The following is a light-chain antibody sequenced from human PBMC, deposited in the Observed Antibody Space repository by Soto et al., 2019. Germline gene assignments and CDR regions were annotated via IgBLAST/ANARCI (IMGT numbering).Light chain of an antibody. CDR2: EVS. V-gene: IGLV2-18*02. CDR1: SSDVGSYDR. CDR3: CSWTSSSTYV. Sequence: QSALTQPPSVSRSPGQSVAISCTGTSSDVGSYDRVSWYQQPPGTAPKLIISEVSNRPSGVPDRFSGSKSGNTASLTISGLQAEDEADYYCCSWTSSSTYVFGTGTKLTVL. J-gene: IGLJ1*01.